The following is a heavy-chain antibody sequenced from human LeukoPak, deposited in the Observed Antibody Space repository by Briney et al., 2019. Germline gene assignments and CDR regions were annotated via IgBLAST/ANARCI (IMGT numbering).Heavy chain of an antibody. CDR2: INHSGST. D-gene: IGHD3-3*01. Sequence: SETLSLTCAVYGGSFSGYYWSWIRQPPGKGLEWIGEINHSGSTNYNPSLKSRVTISVDTSKNRFSLKLSSVTAADTAVYYCAERGKTIFGVVTNYYYMDVWGKGTTVTVSS. CDR1: GGSFSGYY. J-gene: IGHJ6*03. V-gene: IGHV4-34*01. CDR3: AERGKTIFGVVTNYYYMDV.